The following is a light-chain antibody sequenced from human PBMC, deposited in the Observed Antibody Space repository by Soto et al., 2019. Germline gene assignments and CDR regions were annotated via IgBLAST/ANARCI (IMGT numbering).Light chain of an antibody. CDR2: ESS. CDR1: QSVGTS. V-gene: IGKV3-11*01. CDR3: QQRGVWPLT. Sequence: EIVLTQSPATLSLSPGERAALSCRASQSVGTSLAWYQQKSGQAPRLLFYESSNRATYIPARFSASGSGTDFTLTISGLQPEDFAVYYCQQRGVWPLTFGGGTKVEIK. J-gene: IGKJ4*01.